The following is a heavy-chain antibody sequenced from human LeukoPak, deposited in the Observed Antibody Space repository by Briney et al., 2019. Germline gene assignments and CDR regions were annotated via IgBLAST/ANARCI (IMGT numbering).Heavy chain of an antibody. CDR1: GFTFSSYS. D-gene: IGHD1-26*01. CDR2: ISSSSSTI. Sequence: RGSLRLSCAASGFTFSSYSMNSVRQAPGKGLEWVSYISSSSSTIYYADSVKGRFTISRDNAKNSLYLQMNSLRAEDTAVYYCARDRGSGSYLYYYYYYMDVWGKGTTVTVSS. CDR3: ARDRGSGSYLYYYYYYMDV. V-gene: IGHV3-48*01. J-gene: IGHJ6*03.